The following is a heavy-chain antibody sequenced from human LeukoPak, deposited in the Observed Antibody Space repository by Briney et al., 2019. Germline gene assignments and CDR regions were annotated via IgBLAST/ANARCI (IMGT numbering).Heavy chain of an antibody. CDR3: ARGGGDILTGYYFDP. CDR1: GYTFIRYG. Sequence: GASVKVSCKASGYTFIRYGITWLRQAPGQGPEWIGWISPNNAKTDSAQKFQGRVSMTTDTSTSTAYMELRSLRSDDTAVYYCARGGGDILTGYYFDPWGQGTLVTVSS. J-gene: IGHJ5*02. D-gene: IGHD3-9*01. CDR2: ISPNNAKT. V-gene: IGHV1-18*01.